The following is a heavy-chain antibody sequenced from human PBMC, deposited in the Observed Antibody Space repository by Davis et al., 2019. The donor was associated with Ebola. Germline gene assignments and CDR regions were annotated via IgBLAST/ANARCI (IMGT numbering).Heavy chain of an antibody. CDR1: GFTFSSYA. J-gene: IGHJ4*02. D-gene: IGHD2-15*01. CDR2: ISGSGGST. CDR3: AKLVGSSGGSCYRY. Sequence: GESLKISCAASGFTFSSYAMSWVRQAPGKGLEWVSAISGSGGSTYYADSVKGRFTISRDNSKNTLYLQMNSLRAEDTAVYYCAKLVGSSGGSCYRYWGQGTLVTVSS. V-gene: IGHV3-23*01.